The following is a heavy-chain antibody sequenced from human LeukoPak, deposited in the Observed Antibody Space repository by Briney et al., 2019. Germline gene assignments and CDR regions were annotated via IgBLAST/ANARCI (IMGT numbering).Heavy chain of an antibody. V-gene: IGHV3-74*01. Sequence: GGSLRLSCAASGFTFSSYWMHWVRQAPGKGLVWVSRINSDGSSTSYADSVKGRFTISRDNAKNTLYLQMNSLRAEDTAVYYCARENGQLVQDHWGQGTLVTVSS. CDR1: GFTFSSYW. D-gene: IGHD6-13*01. J-gene: IGHJ4*02. CDR2: INSDGSST. CDR3: ARENGQLVQDH.